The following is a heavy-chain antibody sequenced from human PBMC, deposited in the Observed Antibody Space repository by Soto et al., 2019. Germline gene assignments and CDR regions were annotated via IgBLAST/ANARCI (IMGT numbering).Heavy chain of an antibody. CDR3: ARKIVRWLEWSPGGMDV. D-gene: IGHD3-3*01. J-gene: IGHJ6*02. V-gene: IGHV1-46*01. CDR1: GYTFTSYY. Sequence: ASVKVSCKASGYTFTSYYMHWLRQAPGQGLEWMGIINPSGGSTSYAQKFQGRVTMTRDTSTSTVYMELSSLRSEDTAVYSCARKIVRWLEWSPGGMDVWGQGTTVTVSS. CDR2: INPSGGST.